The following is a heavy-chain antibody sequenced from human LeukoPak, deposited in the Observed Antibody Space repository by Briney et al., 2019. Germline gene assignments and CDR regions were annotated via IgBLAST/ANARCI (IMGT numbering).Heavy chain of an antibody. CDR3: ARVAKDDKIDY. Sequence: SETLSLTCTVSGGSISSGGYYWSWIRQHPGKGLEWIGYIYYSGSTYYNPSLKSRVSISVDTSQNQFSLKLSSVTAADTAVYYCARVAKDDKIDYWGQGTLVTVSS. D-gene: IGHD3-22*01. CDR1: GGSISSGGYY. V-gene: IGHV4-31*03. J-gene: IGHJ4*02. CDR2: IYYSGST.